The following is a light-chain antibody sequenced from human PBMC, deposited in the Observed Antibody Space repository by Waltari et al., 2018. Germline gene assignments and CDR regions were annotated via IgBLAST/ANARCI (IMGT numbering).Light chain of an antibody. Sequence: QSALTQPPSASGSPGQSVTISCTGTSSDVSAYAYVSWYQHHPGKAPKLLISEVSKRPSGVPDRFSGSRSGNTASLTVSGLQAEDEADYYCSSYAGSNNLVFGGGTKLTVL. J-gene: IGLJ2*01. CDR2: EVS. CDR3: SSYAGSNNLV. CDR1: SSDVSAYAY. V-gene: IGLV2-8*01.